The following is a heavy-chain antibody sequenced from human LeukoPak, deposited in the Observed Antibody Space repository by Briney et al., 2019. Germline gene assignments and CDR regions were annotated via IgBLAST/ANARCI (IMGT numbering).Heavy chain of an antibody. D-gene: IGHD5-18*01. CDR3: ARGDSYGSFDY. CDR2: IHHGGTT. CDR1: GGSINSGNYY. V-gene: IGHV4-31*03. Sequence: SQTLSLTCTVSGGSINSGNYYWGWLRQHPEKGLEWIANIHHGGTTYCNPSLKSRVTISIDTSKKEFSLMFTAVAAADPAVYYCARGDSYGSFDYWGQGILVTVSS. J-gene: IGHJ4*01.